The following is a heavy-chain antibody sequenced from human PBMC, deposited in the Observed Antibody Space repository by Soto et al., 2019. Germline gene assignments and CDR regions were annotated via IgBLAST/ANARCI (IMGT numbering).Heavy chain of an antibody. Sequence: PVGSLRLSCASSVFTFSSYAMSCVRQAPGKWLEWVSGISGSGGDTNYADSVKGRFTISRDNSKNMLYVQVNSLRAEDTAVYYCVRGHAYDDNSGYYGYWGQGSLVIVS. D-gene: IGHD3-22*01. J-gene: IGHJ4*02. CDR2: ISGSGGDT. CDR3: VRGHAYDDNSGYYGY. V-gene: IGHV3-23*01. CDR1: VFTFSSYA.